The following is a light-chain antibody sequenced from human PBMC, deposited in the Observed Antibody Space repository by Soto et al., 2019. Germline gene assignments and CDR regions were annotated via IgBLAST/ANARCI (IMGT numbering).Light chain of an antibody. CDR3: QTWDTGIRV. J-gene: IGLJ2*01. Sequence: QSVLTQSPSASASLGASVKLTCTLSSGHSSYAIAWHQQQPEKGPWYLMKLSSDGSHIKGDGIPDRFSGSSSGAERYLTISSLQSEDEADYYCQTWDTGIRVFGGGTKLTVL. CDR2: LSSDGSH. V-gene: IGLV4-69*01. CDR1: SGHSSYA.